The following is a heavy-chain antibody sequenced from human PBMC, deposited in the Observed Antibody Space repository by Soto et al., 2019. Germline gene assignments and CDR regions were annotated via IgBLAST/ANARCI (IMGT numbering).Heavy chain of an antibody. Sequence: ASVKVSCKASGYTFTAYYIHWVRQAPGQGLEWMGWINPNNGGTYYAQKFQGGVTMTRDTSISTAYMELSRLRSDDTAIYYCARARESRAGNRFDPWGQGTLVTVSS. D-gene: IGHD1-26*01. CDR3: ARARESRAGNRFDP. J-gene: IGHJ5*02. CDR1: GYTFTAYY. CDR2: INPNNGGT. V-gene: IGHV1-2*02.